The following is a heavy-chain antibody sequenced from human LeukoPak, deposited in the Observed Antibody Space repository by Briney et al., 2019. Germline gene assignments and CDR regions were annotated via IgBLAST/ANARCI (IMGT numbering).Heavy chain of an antibody. V-gene: IGHV1-2*02. D-gene: IGHD2-2*01. CDR3: ARVRPCTTATCYRWFDP. CDR1: GYTFLDYY. Sequence: GASVKVSCKASGYTFLDYYMHWVRQAPGQGLEGMGWINPNSGGTNYAQKFQGRVTVTRDTSISTVYMDLSGLRSDDTAMYYCARVRPCTTATCYRWFDPWGQGTLVTVSS. J-gene: IGHJ5*02. CDR2: INPNSGGT.